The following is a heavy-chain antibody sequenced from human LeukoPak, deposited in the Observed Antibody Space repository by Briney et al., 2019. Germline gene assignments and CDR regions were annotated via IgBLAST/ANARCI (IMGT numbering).Heavy chain of an antibody. V-gene: IGHV4-38-2*02. CDR1: GYSISSGHY. CDR3: ARASVLTGYYTAVTFDY. D-gene: IGHD3-9*01. CDR2: ISHSGST. Sequence: KASETLSLTCTVSGYSISSGHYWDWIRQPPGKGLEWIGSISHSGSTYYNPSLKSRVTMSVDTSKNQFSLKLTSVTAADTAVYYCARASVLTGYYTAVTFDYWGQGTLVTVSS. J-gene: IGHJ4*02.